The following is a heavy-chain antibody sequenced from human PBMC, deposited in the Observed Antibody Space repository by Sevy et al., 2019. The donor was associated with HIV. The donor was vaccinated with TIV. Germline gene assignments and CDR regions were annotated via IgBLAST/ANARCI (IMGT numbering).Heavy chain of an antibody. J-gene: IGHJ4*02. CDR2: ISDDGNNK. CDR3: ASHYYDTTGYYYPLDY. D-gene: IGHD3-22*01. Sequence: GESLKISCTASGFTFSTYAMYWVRQAPGKGLEWVAVISDDGNNKDYAASVKGQFTVSRDNSKNRLYLQMYSLRAEETAVYYCASHYYDTTGYYYPLDYWGQGTLVTVSS. CDR1: GFTFSTYA. V-gene: IGHV3-30*04.